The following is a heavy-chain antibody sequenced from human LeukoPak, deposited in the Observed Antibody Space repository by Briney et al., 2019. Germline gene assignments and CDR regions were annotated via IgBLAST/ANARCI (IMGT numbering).Heavy chain of an antibody. CDR3: ARDAVAEGIYFAC. Sequence: GGPLRLSCAASGFSCRSHWMSWVRQAPGKGLEWVANINQDGSEKYYVDSVKGRFTISRDNAENSLYLQMNTLRDEDTAVYYYARDAVAEGIYFACWGQGNLVTVSS. V-gene: IGHV3-7*01. CDR2: INQDGSEK. CDR1: GFSCRSHW. D-gene: IGHD4-23*01. J-gene: IGHJ4*02.